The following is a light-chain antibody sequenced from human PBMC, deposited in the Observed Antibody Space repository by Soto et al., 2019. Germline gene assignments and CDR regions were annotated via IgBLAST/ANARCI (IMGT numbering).Light chain of an antibody. CDR1: HSMSNSN. V-gene: IGKV3-20*01. J-gene: IGKJ4*01. CDR2: GAS. Sequence: IVLTQSPGTLSLSPGDRATLSCRASHSMSNSNLAWYQHKPGQAPRLLIYGASNRATGIPDRFSGSGSGTDFILTTNRLEPEDFAVYYCQQYNRWPLTFGGGTKVDIK. CDR3: QQYNRWPLT.